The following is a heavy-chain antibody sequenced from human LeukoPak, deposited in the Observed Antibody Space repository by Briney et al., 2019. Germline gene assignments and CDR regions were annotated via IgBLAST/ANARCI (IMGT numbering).Heavy chain of an antibody. D-gene: IGHD5-18*01. Sequence: SETLSLTCAVSGGSISSGGYSWSWIRQPPGKGLEWIGEIYHSGSTNYNPSLKSRVTISVDKSKNQFSLKLSSVTAADTAVYYCARISYTAMALDYWGQGTLVTVSS. J-gene: IGHJ4*02. CDR1: GGSISSGGYS. CDR2: IYHSGST. CDR3: ARISYTAMALDY. V-gene: IGHV4-30-2*01.